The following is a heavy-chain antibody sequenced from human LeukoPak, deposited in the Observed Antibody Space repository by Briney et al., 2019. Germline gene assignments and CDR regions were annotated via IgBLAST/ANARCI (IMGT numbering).Heavy chain of an antibody. CDR3: ARVVVVGATDYYFDY. J-gene: IGHJ4*02. CDR1: GGSLSTYY. D-gene: IGHD1-26*01. V-gene: IGHV4-4*07. Sequence: SETLSLTCTVSGGSLSTYYWSWIRQPAGKGLEWIRRICASGKTNYNPSLESRVTMSVDTSKNQFSLKVSSVTAADTAVYYCARVVVVGATDYYFDYWGQGTLVTVSS. CDR2: ICASGKT.